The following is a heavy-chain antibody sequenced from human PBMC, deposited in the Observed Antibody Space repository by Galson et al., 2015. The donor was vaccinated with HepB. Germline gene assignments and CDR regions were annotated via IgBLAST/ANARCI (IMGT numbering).Heavy chain of an antibody. V-gene: IGHV3-11*01. J-gene: IGHJ4*02. CDR2: ISSSGSIV. CDR1: GLSFGDWY. Sequence: SLRLSCAASGLSFGDWYMSWIRQAPGKGLEWVSYISSSGSIVYDADSVKGRFTISRDNAKNLLYLQMNSLRAEDTAVYYCAREKSVGGTGYPFDSWGQGTLVTVSS. CDR3: AREKSVGGTGYPFDS. D-gene: IGHD3-10*01.